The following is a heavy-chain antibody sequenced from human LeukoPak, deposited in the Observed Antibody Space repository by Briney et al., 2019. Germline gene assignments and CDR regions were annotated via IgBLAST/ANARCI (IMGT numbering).Heavy chain of an antibody. CDR1: GFTFSSYA. D-gene: IGHD3-10*01. V-gene: IGHV3-23*01. CDR2: ISGSGGRT. CDR3: AKDPDGSGPDFDY. Sequence: QPGGSVRLSCAASGFTFSSYAMSWVRQAPGKGLEWVSFISGSGGRTYYADSVKGRFTTSRDNSKNTLYLQMNSLRAEDTAVYYCAKDPDGSGPDFDYWGQGTLVTVSS. J-gene: IGHJ4*02.